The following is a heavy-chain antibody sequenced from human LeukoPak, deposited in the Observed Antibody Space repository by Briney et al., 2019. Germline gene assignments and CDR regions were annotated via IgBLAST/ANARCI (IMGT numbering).Heavy chain of an antibody. CDR3: AKIAVSGQFDY. CDR1: GFTFSSYS. CDR2: ISSSSSYI. D-gene: IGHD6-19*01. Sequence: GGSLRLSCAASGFTFSSYSMNWVRQAPGKGLEWVSSISSSSSYIYYADSVKGRFTISRDNAKNSLYLQMNSLRADDTAVYYCAKIAVSGQFDYWGQGTLVTVFS. J-gene: IGHJ4*02. V-gene: IGHV3-21*01.